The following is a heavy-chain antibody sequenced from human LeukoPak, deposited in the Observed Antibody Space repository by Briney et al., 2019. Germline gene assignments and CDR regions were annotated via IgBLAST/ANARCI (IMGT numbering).Heavy chain of an antibody. V-gene: IGHV1-2*02. Sequence: GASVKVSCKASGYIFTSYGISWVRQAPGQGLEWVGWINPNSGDTNYAQKFQGRVTMTRDTSISTAYMELSRLRSDDTAVYYCARDLHGSGSNWFDPWGQGTLVTVSS. CDR2: INPNSGDT. CDR1: GYIFTSYG. J-gene: IGHJ5*02. CDR3: ARDLHGSGSNWFDP. D-gene: IGHD3-10*01.